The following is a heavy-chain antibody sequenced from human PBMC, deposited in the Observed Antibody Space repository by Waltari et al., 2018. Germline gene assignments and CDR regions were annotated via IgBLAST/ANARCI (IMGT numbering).Heavy chain of an antibody. V-gene: IGHV3-74*01. D-gene: IGHD3-10*01. CDR3: ARLAPRTYRSPVPGRHYYYGMDV. CDR1: GFRFSNYW. Sequence: EEQLLESGGGLVQPGDSLRLSCAGSGFRFSNYWMNWVRQAPVRGLVWVARIGNDETSISYADSVKGRCTISRDNAKNTVYLQMKRLRVEDTAVYYCARLAPRTYRSPVPGRHYYYGMDVWGQGTTVTVSS. CDR2: IGNDETSI. J-gene: IGHJ6*02.